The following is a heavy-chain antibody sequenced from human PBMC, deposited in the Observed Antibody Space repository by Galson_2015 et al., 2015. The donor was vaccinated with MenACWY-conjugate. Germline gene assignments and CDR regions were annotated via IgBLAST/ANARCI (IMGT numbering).Heavy chain of an antibody. V-gene: IGHV3-11*05. CDR2: ISGSTTYT. Sequence: SLRLSCAASGFTFSDYYMSWFRQAPGKGLEWVSYISGSTTYTTYADSLKGRFTISRDNAKNSLYLQMNSLTAEDTAVYYCARVGSTVAAGEIDYWGQGTLVTVSS. CDR3: ARVGSTVAAGEIDY. D-gene: IGHD6-13*01. J-gene: IGHJ4*02. CDR1: GFTFSDYY.